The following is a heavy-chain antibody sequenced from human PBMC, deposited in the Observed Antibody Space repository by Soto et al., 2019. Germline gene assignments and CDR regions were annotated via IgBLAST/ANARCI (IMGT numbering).Heavy chain of an antibody. CDR2: IYSGGNI. Sequence: GGSLRLSCAASGFTVSSNYMSWVRQAPGKGLEWVSLIYSGGNISYADSVKGRFTISRDNSKNTLYLQMNSLRAEDTAVYYCASSIVVVVASRGHDAFDIWGQGTMVTVSS. CDR3: ASSIVVVVASRGHDAFDI. V-gene: IGHV3-66*01. CDR1: GFTVSSNY. D-gene: IGHD2-15*01. J-gene: IGHJ3*02.